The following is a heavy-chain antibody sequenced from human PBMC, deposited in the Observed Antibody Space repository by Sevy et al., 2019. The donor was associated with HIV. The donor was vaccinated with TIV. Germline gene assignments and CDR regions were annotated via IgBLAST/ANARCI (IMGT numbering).Heavy chain of an antibody. CDR3: ARVQSRITKVRGAPSGNAFDI. CDR2: INHSGST. D-gene: IGHD3-10*01. Sequence: SETLSLTCAVYGGSFSGYYWSWIRQPPGKGLEWIGEINHSGSTNYNPSLKSRVTISVDTSKNQFSLKLSSVTAADTAVYYCARVQSRITKVRGAPSGNAFDIWGQGTMVTVSS. CDR1: GGSFSGYY. J-gene: IGHJ3*02. V-gene: IGHV4-34*01.